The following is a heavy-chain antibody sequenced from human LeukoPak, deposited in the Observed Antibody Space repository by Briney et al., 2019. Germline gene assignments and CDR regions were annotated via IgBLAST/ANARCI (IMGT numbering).Heavy chain of an antibody. CDR3: AXXXXXAMVNGDAFDI. D-gene: IGHD5-18*01. CDR2: IIPILGIA. V-gene: IGHV1-69*04. Sequence: GASVKVSCKASGGTFSSYAISWVRQAPGHGLEWMGRIIPILGIANYAQKFQGRVTITADKSTSTAYMELSSLRSEDTAVYYCAXXXXXAMVNGDAFDIWGQGTMVTVSS. J-gene: IGHJ3*02. CDR1: GGTFSSYA.